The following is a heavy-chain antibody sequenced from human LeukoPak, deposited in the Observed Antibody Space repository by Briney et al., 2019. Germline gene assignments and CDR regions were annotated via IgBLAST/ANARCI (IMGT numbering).Heavy chain of an antibody. Sequence: ASVKVSCKASGYTFTSYYMHWVRQAPGQGLEWMGIINPSGGSTSYAQKFQGRVTMTRDTSTSTVYMELSSLRSEDTAVYYCARDQAAAGTEDNAFDIWGQGTMVTVSS. V-gene: IGHV1-46*01. CDR3: ARDQAAAGTEDNAFDI. CDR2: INPSGGST. J-gene: IGHJ3*02. D-gene: IGHD6-13*01. CDR1: GYTFTSYY.